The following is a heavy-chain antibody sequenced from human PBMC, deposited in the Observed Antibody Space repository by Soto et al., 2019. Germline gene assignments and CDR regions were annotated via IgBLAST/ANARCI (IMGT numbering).Heavy chain of an antibody. Sequence: QVHLVQSGPELKKPGASVKVSCKTSGYTFYSYGISWVRQAPGLGLEWVGWINAFNGDTNNAEKYQGRVTMTTETSTTTVYMEVRNLRFDDTAVYYCARWGRGDGYNYLDYWGQGTLVTVSS. CDR3: ARWGRGDGYNYLDY. CDR1: GYTFYSYG. CDR2: INAFNGDT. J-gene: IGHJ4*02. V-gene: IGHV1-18*01. D-gene: IGHD5-12*01.